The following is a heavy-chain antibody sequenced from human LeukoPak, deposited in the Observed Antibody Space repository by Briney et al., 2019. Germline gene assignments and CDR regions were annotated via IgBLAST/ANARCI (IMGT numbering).Heavy chain of an antibody. D-gene: IGHD1-26*01. J-gene: IGHJ3*02. CDR2: ISSSSSYI. Sequence: GGSMRLSCAASGFTFSSYSMNWVRQAPGKGLEWVSSISSSSSYIYYADSVKGRFTISRDNAKNSLYLQMNSLRAEDTAVYYCARGHGSSDAFDIWGQGTMVTVSS. CDR3: ARGHGSSDAFDI. CDR1: GFTFSSYS. V-gene: IGHV3-21*01.